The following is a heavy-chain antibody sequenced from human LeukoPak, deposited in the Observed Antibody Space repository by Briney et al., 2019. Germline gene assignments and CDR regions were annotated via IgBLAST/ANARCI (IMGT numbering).Heavy chain of an antibody. J-gene: IGHJ4*02. D-gene: IGHD1-1*01. V-gene: IGHV4-31*11. Sequence: SETLSLTCAVYGGSFSGYYWSWIRQHPGKGLEWIGYIYYSGSTYYNPSLKSRVTISVDTSKNQFSLKLSSVTAADTAVYYCARGLGYITFDYWGQGTPVTVSS. CDR3: ARGLGYITFDY. CDR2: IYYSGST. CDR1: GGSFSGYY.